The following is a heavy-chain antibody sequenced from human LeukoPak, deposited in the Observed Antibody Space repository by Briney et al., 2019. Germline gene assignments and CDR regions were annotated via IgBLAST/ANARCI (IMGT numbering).Heavy chain of an antibody. D-gene: IGHD6-6*01. CDR1: GFTFSSYA. V-gene: IGHV3-21*01. CDR2: ISNSDGNT. CDR3: ARGDWGAARQNDY. Sequence: PGGSLRLSCAASGFTFSSYAMSWVRQAPGKGLEWVSTISNSDGNTYYADSVKGRFTISRDNAKNSLYLQMNSLRAEDTAVYYCARGDWGAARQNDYWGQGTLVTVSS. J-gene: IGHJ4*02.